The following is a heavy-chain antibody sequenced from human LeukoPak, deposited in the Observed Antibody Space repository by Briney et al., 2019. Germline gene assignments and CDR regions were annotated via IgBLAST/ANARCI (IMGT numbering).Heavy chain of an antibody. CDR2: IYHSGST. CDR3: AREGKYYDFWSGYIDC. D-gene: IGHD3-3*01. V-gene: IGHV4-30-2*01. CDR1: GGSISSGGYY. Sequence: SETLSLTCTVSGGSISSGGYYWSWIRQPPGKGLEWIGNIYHSGSTYYNPSLKSRVTISVDRSKNQFSLKLSSVTAADTAVYYCAREGKYYDFWSGYIDCWGQGTLVTVSS. J-gene: IGHJ4*02.